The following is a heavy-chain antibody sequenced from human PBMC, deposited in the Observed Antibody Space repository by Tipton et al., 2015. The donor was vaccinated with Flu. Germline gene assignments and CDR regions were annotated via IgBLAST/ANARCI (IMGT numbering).Heavy chain of an antibody. Sequence: GLVKPSETLSLTCTVSGGSISSYYWSWIRQPPGKGLEWIGYIYYSGSTNYNPSLKSRVTISVDTSKNQFSLKLSSVTAADTAVYYCAREGSSRQAFDIWGQGTMVTVSS. V-gene: IGHV4-59*01. J-gene: IGHJ3*02. CDR3: AREGSSRQAFDI. CDR2: IYYSGST. CDR1: GGSISSYY.